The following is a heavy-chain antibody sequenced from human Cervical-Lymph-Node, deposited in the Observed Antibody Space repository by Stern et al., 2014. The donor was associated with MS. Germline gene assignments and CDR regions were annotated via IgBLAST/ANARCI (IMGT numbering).Heavy chain of an antibody. Sequence: QVQLQESGPGLVKPSETLYLTCTVSGGSISSYYWSWIRQPPGKGLEWIGYIYYSGSTNYNPSLKRRVTITVDTYKNQFYLKMSTVTAADTAVYYCARDRGYYGMDVWGQGTTVTVSS. V-gene: IGHV4-59*01. CDR1: GGSISSYY. J-gene: IGHJ6*02. CDR2: IYYSGST. CDR3: ARDRGYYGMDV.